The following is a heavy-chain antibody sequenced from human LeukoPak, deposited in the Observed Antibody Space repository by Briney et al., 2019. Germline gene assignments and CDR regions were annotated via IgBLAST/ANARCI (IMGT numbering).Heavy chain of an antibody. CDR3: TRPSYDSSVSGVVY. V-gene: IGHV3-73*01. CDR2: IRSKASSYAT. J-gene: IGHJ4*02. D-gene: IGHD3-22*01. CDR1: GFTFSGSA. Sequence: GGSLRLSCATSGFTFSGSAIHWVRQASGKGLEWVGRIRSKASSYATTDAASVKGRFTISRDDSKNTAYPQMNSLKTEDTAVYYCTRPSYDSSVSGVVYWGQGTLVTVSS.